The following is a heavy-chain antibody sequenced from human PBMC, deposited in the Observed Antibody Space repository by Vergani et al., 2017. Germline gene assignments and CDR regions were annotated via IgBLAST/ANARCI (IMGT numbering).Heavy chain of an antibody. V-gene: IGHV3-9*01. CDR1: GFTFDDYA. D-gene: IGHD6-19*01. Sequence: EVQLVESGGGLVQPGRSLRLSCAASGFTFDDYAMHWVRQAPGKGLEWVSGISWNSGSIGYADSVKGRFTISRDNAKNSLYLQMNSLRAEDTAVYYCAKEGGGQWLLLNNDAFDIWGQGTMVTVSS. CDR2: ISWNSGSI. CDR3: AKEGGGQWLLLNNDAFDI. J-gene: IGHJ3*02.